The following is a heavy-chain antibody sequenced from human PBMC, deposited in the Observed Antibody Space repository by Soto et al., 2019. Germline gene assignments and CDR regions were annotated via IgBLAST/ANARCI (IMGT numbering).Heavy chain of an antibody. CDR1: GYTFTSYD. CDR2: MNPNSGNT. CDR3: ARQRITGTTGLDWFDP. Sequence: ASVKVSCKASGYTFTSYDINWVRQATGQGLEWMGWMNPNSGNTGYAQKFQGRVTMTRNTSISTAYMELSSLRSEDTAVYYCARQRITGTTGLDWFDPWGQGTLVTVSS. D-gene: IGHD1-20*01. J-gene: IGHJ5*02. V-gene: IGHV1-8*01.